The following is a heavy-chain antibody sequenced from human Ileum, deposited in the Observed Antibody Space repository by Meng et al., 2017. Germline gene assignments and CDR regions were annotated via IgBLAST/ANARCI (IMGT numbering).Heavy chain of an antibody. CDR2: TYYRSKWYS. D-gene: IGHD3-3*01. J-gene: IGHJ4*02. CDR3: ASGSGSLDY. V-gene: IGHV6-1*01. CDR1: GGSVLRNIAA. Sequence: LHQSGPGLGSPSRTLSHTWAVAGGSVLRNIAAWNWIRQSPLGGLEWLGRTYYRSKWYSEYAVSVKSRISITPDTSKNQFSLQMNSVTPEDTAVYYCASGSGSLDYWGPGTLVTVSS.